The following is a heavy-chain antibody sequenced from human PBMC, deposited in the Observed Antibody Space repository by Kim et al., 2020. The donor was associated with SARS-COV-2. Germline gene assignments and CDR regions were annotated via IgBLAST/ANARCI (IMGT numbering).Heavy chain of an antibody. V-gene: IGHV1-18*01. CDR2: ISAYNGNT. J-gene: IGHJ4*02. CDR3: ARGRDTAMETPHFDY. CDR1: GYTFTSYG. D-gene: IGHD5-18*01. Sequence: ASVKVSCKASGYTFTSYGISWVRQAPGQGLEWMGWISAYNGNTNYAQKLQGRVTMTTDTSTSTAYMELRSLRSDDTAVYYCARGRDTAMETPHFDYWGKGTLVTVSS.